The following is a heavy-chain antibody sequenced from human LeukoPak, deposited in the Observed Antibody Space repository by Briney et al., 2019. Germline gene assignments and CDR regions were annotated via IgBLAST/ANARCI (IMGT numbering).Heavy chain of an antibody. CDR1: GGAISGYY. J-gene: IGHJ4*02. CDR2: IHYSGST. Sequence: SETLSLTCTVSGGAISGYYWTWIRQSPGRGLEWIAYIHYSGSTNYNPSLKSRVTISVDTSKNQFSLRLNSVTAADTAVYYCARLRGNYFPDYWGQGTLVTVSS. D-gene: IGHD4-11*01. CDR3: ARLRGNYFPDY. V-gene: IGHV4-59*01.